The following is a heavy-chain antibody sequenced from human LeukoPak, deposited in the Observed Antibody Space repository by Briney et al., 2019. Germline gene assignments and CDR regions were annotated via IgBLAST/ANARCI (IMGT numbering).Heavy chain of an antibody. CDR2: IRYDGSNK. V-gene: IGHV3-30*02. J-gene: IGHJ4*02. Sequence: PGGSLRLSCAASGFSFSSYGMHWVRQGPGKGLEWVAFIRYDGSNKYYADSVKGRFTISRDNSKNTLYLQMNSLRAEDTAVYYCARDQVLRFLEWSPNIDYWGQGTLVTVSS. CDR3: ARDQVLRFLEWSPNIDY. D-gene: IGHD3-3*01. CDR1: GFSFSSYG.